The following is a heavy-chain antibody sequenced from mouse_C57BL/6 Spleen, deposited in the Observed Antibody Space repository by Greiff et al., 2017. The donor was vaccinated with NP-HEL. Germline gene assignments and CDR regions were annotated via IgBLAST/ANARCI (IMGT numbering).Heavy chain of an antibody. V-gene: IGHV1-52*01. Sequence: QVQLQQPGAELVRPGSSVKLSCKASGYTFTSYWMHWVKQRPIQGLEWIGNIDPSDSETHYNQKFKDKATLTVDKSSSTAYMQLSSLTSEDSAVYYCASHHLGRLRMDYWGQGTSVTVSS. J-gene: IGHJ4*01. CDR2: IDPSDSET. D-gene: IGHD3-3*01. CDR1: GYTFTSYW. CDR3: ASHHLGRLRMDY.